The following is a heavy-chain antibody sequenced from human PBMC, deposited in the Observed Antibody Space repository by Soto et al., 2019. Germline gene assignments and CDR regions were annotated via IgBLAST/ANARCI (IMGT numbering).Heavy chain of an antibody. D-gene: IGHD3-10*01. CDR2: IYYSDST. CDR1: GGSLSSYY. CDR3: ARDPGDTGYGSGSYQYYYYGMDV. J-gene: IGHJ6*02. V-gene: IGHV4-59*12. Sequence: SETLSLTCTVSGGSLSSYYWSWIRQSPGKGLENLGYIYYSDSTNYNPSFKSRITISVDTSRNQFFLTLSSMTAADTAVYYCARDPGDTGYGSGSYQYYYYGMDVWGQGTT.